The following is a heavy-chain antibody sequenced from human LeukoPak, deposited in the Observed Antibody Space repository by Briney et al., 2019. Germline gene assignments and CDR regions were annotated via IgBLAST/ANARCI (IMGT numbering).Heavy chain of an antibody. D-gene: IGHD6-19*01. V-gene: IGHV4-34*01. CDR2: INHSGST. J-gene: IGHJ4*02. CDR1: GGSFSSYY. CDR3: ASTKLGYSSGWH. Sequence: PSETLSLTCAVYGGSFSSYYWTWIRQTPGKGLEWIGEINHSGSTYYNPSLKSRVTISVDTSKNQFSLKLSSVTASDTAIYYCASTKLGYSSGWHWGQGTLVTVSS.